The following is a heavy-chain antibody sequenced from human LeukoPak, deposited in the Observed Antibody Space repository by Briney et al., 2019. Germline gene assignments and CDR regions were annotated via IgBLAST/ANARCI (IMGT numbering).Heavy chain of an antibody. CDR1: GFNFYSYA. V-gene: IGHV3-23*01. D-gene: IGHD3-9*01. Sequence: GGSLRLSCGASGFNFYSYAMTWVRQAPGKGLEWVSGIYASGSSTYYADSVKGRFTISRDNAKNSLYLQMNSLRAEDTAVYYCARESRNYDILTGYYYHFDYWGQGTLVTVSS. CDR3: ARESRNYDILTGYYYHFDY. J-gene: IGHJ4*02. CDR2: IYASGSST.